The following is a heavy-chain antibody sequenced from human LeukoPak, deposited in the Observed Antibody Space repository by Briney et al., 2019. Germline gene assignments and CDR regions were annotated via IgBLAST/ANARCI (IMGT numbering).Heavy chain of an antibody. D-gene: IGHD2-15*01. CDR2: ISLSGST. J-gene: IGHJ5*02. Sequence: PSETLSLTCAVSGDSISRSIWWTWVRQPPGKGLEWIGEISLSGSTNYNPSLRSRVTISLDKSNNQFSLKLTSVTAADTAVYYCARDVAAVSWFDPWGQGTLVTVSS. CDR3: ARDVAAVSWFDP. CDR1: GDSISRSIW. V-gene: IGHV4-4*02.